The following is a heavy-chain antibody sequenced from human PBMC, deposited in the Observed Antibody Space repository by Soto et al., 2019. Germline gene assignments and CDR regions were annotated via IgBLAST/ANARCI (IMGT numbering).Heavy chain of an antibody. D-gene: IGHD3-10*01. CDR2: IIPILGIA. Sequence: VQLVQSGAEVKKPGSSVKVSCKASGGTFSSYTISWVRQAPGQGLEWMGRIIPILGIANYAQKFQGRVTITADKSTSTAYMELSSLRSEDTAVYYCARAIAPGQEFDWFDPWGQGTLVTVSS. CDR1: GGTFSSYT. CDR3: ARAIAPGQEFDWFDP. V-gene: IGHV1-69*02. J-gene: IGHJ5*02.